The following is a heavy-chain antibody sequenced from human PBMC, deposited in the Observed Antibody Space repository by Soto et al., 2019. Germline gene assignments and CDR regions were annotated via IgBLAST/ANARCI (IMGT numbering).Heavy chain of an antibody. J-gene: IGHJ4*02. Sequence: ESLRLSCAASGFSFGSYALSWVRQAPGKGLEWVSTISGSDGKTFYADSVKGRFSISRDTSQSTLYLQMNSLRADDTAIYYCARWSYLDYWGQGTRVTVSS. D-gene: IGHD3-3*01. CDR2: ISGSDGKT. CDR3: ARWSYLDY. V-gene: IGHV3-23*01. CDR1: GFSFGSYA.